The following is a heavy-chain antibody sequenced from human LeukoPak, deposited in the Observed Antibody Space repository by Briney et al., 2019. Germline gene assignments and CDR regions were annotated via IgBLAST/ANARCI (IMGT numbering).Heavy chain of an antibody. D-gene: IGHD2-15*01. CDR3: ARTLRRHCSGGSCYSPHLDY. Sequence: ALVKVSCKASGYTFASYDINWERQATGQGLEWMGWMNPNSGNTGYTQKFQGRVTMTRDTSISTAYMELSSLRSEDTAVYYCARTLRRHCSGGSCYSPHLDYWGQGTLVTVSS. CDR1: GYTFASYD. V-gene: IGHV1-8*01. J-gene: IGHJ4*02. CDR2: MNPNSGNT.